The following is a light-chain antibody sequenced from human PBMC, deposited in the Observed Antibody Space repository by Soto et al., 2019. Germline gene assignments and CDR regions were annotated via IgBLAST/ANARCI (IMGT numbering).Light chain of an antibody. CDR2: NNK. CDR3: AAWDDSLNGLV. J-gene: IGLJ1*01. CDR1: SSNIGPNA. Sequence: QSVLTQPPSASGTPGQKVTNSCSGSSSNIGPNAVNWYQQLPGTAPKLLLYNNKQRPSGVSDRFSGSKSGTSASLAISGLQSDDEADYHCAAWDDSLNGLVFGTGTKVTVL. V-gene: IGLV1-44*01.